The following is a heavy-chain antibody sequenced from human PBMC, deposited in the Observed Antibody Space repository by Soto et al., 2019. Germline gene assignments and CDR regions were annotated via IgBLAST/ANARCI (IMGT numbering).Heavy chain of an antibody. CDR1: GFTFSSYE. V-gene: IGHV3-48*03. CDR3: ARALVTTSPYYYYGMDV. J-gene: IGHJ6*02. D-gene: IGHD4-17*01. CDR2: ISSSGSTI. Sequence: PGGSLRLSCAASGFTFSSYEMNWVRQAPGKGLEWVSYISSSGSTIYYADSVKGRFTISRDNAKNSLYLQMNSLRAEDTAVYYCARALVTTSPYYYYGMDVWGQGTTVTVSS.